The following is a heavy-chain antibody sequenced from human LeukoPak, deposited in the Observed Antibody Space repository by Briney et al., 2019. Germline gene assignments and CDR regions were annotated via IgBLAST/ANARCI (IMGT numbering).Heavy chain of an antibody. CDR2: MNPNSGNT. Sequence: ASVKVSCKASGYTFTSYDINWVRQATGQGLEWMGWMNPNSGNTGYAQKFQGRVTMTRNTSISTAYMELSSLRSEDTAVYYCAAARDTCGDLENWGQGTLVTVSS. V-gene: IGHV1-8*01. J-gene: IGHJ4*02. CDR1: GYTFTSYD. D-gene: IGHD4-17*01. CDR3: AAARDTCGDLEN.